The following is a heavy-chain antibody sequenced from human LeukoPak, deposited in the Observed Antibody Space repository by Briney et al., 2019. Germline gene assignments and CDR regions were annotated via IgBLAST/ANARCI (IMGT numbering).Heavy chain of an antibody. Sequence: SVKVSCKASGGTFSSYAISWVRQAPGQGLEWMGGIIPIFGTANYAQKFQGRVTITTDESTSTAYMELSSLRSEDTAVYYCASGPSLVGATTFDYWGQGTLVTLSS. CDR3: ASGPSLVGATTFDY. CDR2: IIPIFGTA. J-gene: IGHJ4*02. CDR1: GGTFSSYA. D-gene: IGHD1-26*01. V-gene: IGHV1-69*05.